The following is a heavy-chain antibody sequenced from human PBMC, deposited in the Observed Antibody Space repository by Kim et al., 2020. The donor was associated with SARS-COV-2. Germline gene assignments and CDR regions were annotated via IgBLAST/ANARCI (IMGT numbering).Heavy chain of an antibody. D-gene: IGHD3-10*01. Sequence: GGSLRLSCAASGFTFSSYWMSWVRQAPGKGLEWVANIKQDGSEKYYVDSVKGRFTISRDNAKNSLYLQMNSLRAEDTAVYYCARDQLVRGVITPDDYYYYGMDVWGQGTTVTVSS. CDR1: GFTFSSYW. CDR3: ARDQLVRGVITPDDYYYYGMDV. V-gene: IGHV3-7*03. CDR2: IKQDGSEK. J-gene: IGHJ6*02.